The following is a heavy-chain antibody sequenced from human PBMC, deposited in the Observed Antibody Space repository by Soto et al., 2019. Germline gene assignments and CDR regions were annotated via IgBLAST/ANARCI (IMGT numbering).Heavy chain of an antibody. D-gene: IGHD2-15*01. J-gene: IGHJ5*02. CDR1: GGSLSSYY. V-gene: IGHV4-59*01. CDR2: VYYSGNT. Sequence: SETLSLTCTVSGGSLSSYYWTWIRQPPGKGLEWIGYVYYSGNTNYNPSLKSRVTISVDTSKNQFSLKLGSVTAADTAVYYCARGPDDVVVVAATDWFDPWGQGTLVTVSS. CDR3: ARGPDDVVVVAATDWFDP.